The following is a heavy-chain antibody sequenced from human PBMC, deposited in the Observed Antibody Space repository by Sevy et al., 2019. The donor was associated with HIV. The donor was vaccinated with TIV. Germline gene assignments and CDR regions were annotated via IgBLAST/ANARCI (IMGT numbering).Heavy chain of an antibody. CDR2: INHTGDT. Sequence: SETLSLTCAVYGGSFSTYSWSWIRQPPGKGLEWIGEINHTGDTNYNPSLESRVTISVDTSKNQFSLKLSSVTAADTAVYYCARSTGGGNFDYWGQGTLVTVPS. CDR1: GGSFSTYS. CDR3: ARSTGGGNFDY. D-gene: IGHD2-15*01. V-gene: IGHV4-34*01. J-gene: IGHJ4*02.